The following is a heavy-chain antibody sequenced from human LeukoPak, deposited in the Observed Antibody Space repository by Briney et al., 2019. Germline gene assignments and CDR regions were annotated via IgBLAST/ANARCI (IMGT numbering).Heavy chain of an antibody. CDR1: GGSISSSSYY. V-gene: IGHV4-39*01. D-gene: IGHD5-18*01. CDR3: ARLSRGYSYGQGTFDY. J-gene: IGHJ4*02. Sequence: SETLSLTCTVSGGSISSSSYYWGWIRQPPGKGLEWIGSIYYSGSTYYNPSLKSRVTISVDTSKNQFSLKLSSVTAADTAVYYCARLSRGYSYGQGTFDYWGQGTLVTVSS. CDR2: IYYSGST.